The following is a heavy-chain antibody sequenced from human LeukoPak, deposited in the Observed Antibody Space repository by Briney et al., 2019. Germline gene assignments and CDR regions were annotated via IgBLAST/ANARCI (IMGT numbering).Heavy chain of an antibody. J-gene: IGHJ5*02. CDR1: GFTFSDYY. CDR3: ARNSSSFDH. CDR2: ISSSGSTV. V-gene: IGHV3-11*04. Sequence: AGGSLRLSCAAYGFTFSDYYMSWIRQAPGKGREWVLYISSSGSTVYYAGPVKGRFTIYRANAKISLYRHMNSLRAEDMSVCDWARNSSSFDHWGQGTLVTVSS. D-gene: IGHD2/OR15-2a*01.